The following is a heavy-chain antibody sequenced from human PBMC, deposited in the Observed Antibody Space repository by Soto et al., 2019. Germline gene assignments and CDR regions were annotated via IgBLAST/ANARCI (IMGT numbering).Heavy chain of an antibody. J-gene: IGHJ6*02. D-gene: IGHD2-15*01. CDR1: GFAFGDSY. CDR2: ISRSVSTI. V-gene: IGHV3-11*04. Sequence: GGSLRLSCAGSGFAFGDSYMSWIRQAPGKGLEWVSYISRSVSTIYYADSVKGRFTISRDNAKNSLYLQMNGLRAEDTAVYYCARGSQKGYYYGMDVWGQGTTVTVSS. CDR3: ARGSQKGYYYGMDV.